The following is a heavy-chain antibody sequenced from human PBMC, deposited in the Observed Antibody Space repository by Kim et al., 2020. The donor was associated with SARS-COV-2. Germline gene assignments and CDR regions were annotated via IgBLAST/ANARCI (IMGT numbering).Heavy chain of an antibody. J-gene: IGHJ5*02. CDR1: GYTFTGYY. CDR2: INPNSGGT. D-gene: IGHD3-10*01. CDR3: ARAPQWFGDPLYWFDP. Sequence: ASVKVSCKASGYTFTGYYMHWVRQAPGQGLEWMGWINPNSGGTNYAQKFQGRVTMTRDTSISTAYMELSRLRSDDTAVYYCARAPQWFGDPLYWFDPWGQGTLVTVSS. V-gene: IGHV1-2*02.